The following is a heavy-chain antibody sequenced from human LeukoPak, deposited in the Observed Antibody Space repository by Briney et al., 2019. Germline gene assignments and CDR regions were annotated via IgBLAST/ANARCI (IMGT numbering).Heavy chain of an antibody. CDR3: ARDTPRAYYYDSSGSREDY. CDR2: VRRQTEGETT. D-gene: IGHD3-22*01. V-gene: IGHV3-15*05. Sequence: PGGSLRLSCAASGFTFSESWMNWVRQAPGKGLEWVGRVRRQTEGETTDYPAPVKGRFTISRDNAKNTLYLQMNSLRAEDTAVYYCARDTPRAYYYDSSGSREDYWGQGTLVTVSS. J-gene: IGHJ4*02. CDR1: GFTFSESW.